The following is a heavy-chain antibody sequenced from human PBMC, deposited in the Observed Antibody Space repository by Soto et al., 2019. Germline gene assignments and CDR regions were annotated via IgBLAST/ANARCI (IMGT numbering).Heavy chain of an antibody. Sequence: SVKVSCKASGGTFSSYAISWVRQAPGQGLEWMGGIIPIFGTANYAQKFQGRVTITADESTSTAYMELSSLRSEDTAVYYCARAQYSSGSTAVFDYWGQGTLVTVSS. D-gene: IGHD6-19*01. CDR1: GGTFSSYA. CDR2: IIPIFGTA. V-gene: IGHV1-69*13. CDR3: ARAQYSSGSTAVFDY. J-gene: IGHJ4*02.